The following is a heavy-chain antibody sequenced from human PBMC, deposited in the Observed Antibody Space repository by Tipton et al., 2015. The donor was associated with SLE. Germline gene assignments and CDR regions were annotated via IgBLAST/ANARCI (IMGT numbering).Heavy chain of an antibody. D-gene: IGHD2-15*01. Sequence: TLSLTCSVSNFDVSAGFYWGWVRQTPGHGLAWLGSVYRDGRTFYNPSLNSRLTISIDTSKNQFSLRLESSTAADTAVYFCARQSFGGSWEFDYWGQGALVTVSS. J-gene: IGHJ4*02. V-gene: IGHV4-38-2*01. CDR3: ARQSFGGSWEFDY. CDR1: NFDVSAGFY. CDR2: VYRDGRT.